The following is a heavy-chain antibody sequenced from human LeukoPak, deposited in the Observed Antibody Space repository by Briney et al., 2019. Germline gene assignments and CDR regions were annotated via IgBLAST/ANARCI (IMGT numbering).Heavy chain of an antibody. J-gene: IGHJ4*02. V-gene: IGHV3-30*04. CDR3: VKEYHSRGFGAYFDY. CDR1: GFTFSSYA. Sequence: GRSLRLSCAASGFTFSSYAMHWVRQAPGKGLEWVAVISSDGSIKVYADSVKGRFTLSRDNSINTADLQMNSLRAEDTAVYYCVKEYHSRGFGAYFDYWGQGTLVTVSS. CDR2: ISSDGSIK. D-gene: IGHD3-3*01.